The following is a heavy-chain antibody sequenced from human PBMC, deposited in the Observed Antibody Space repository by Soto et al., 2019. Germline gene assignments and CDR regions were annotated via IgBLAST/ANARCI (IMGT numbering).Heavy chain of an antibody. J-gene: IGHJ5*02. D-gene: IGHD2-15*01. CDR1: GYTFTSYR. CDR3: AAFGSGGSCYTFPINP. V-gene: IGHV1-46*01. Sequence: QVQLAQSGAEMKEPGASVKVSCKASGYTFTSYRMHWVRQAPGQGLEWMGIIEPSDGTTTYAHKLQGRVTMTSAPSTRTVYMELSGLTSEDTAVYYCAAFGSGGSCYTFPINPWGQGTLVTVSS. CDR2: IEPSDGTT.